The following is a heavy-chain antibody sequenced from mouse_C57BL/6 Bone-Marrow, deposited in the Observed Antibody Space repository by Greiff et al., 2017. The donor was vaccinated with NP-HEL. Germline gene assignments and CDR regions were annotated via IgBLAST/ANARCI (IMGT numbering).Heavy chain of an antibody. CDR1: GFNIKDDY. J-gene: IGHJ2*01. CDR3: TSTVVASFFYYFDY. V-gene: IGHV14-4*01. Sequence: EVQLQQSGAELVRPGASVKLSCTASGFNIKDDYMHWVKQRPEQGLEWIGWIDAENGDTEYASKFQGKATITADTSSNTAYLQLSSLTSEDTAVYYCTSTVVASFFYYFDYWGQGTTLTVSS. D-gene: IGHD1-1*01. CDR2: IDAENGDT.